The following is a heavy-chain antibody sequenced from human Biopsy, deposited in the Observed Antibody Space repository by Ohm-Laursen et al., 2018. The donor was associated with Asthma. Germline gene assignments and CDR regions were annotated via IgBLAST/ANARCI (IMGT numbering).Heavy chain of an antibody. CDR1: GGSISSFY. Sequence: VTLSLTCSVYGGSISSFYWSWIRPSPEKGLEWMGYVYCTGSTNYNPSLKSRITMSVDTSKNRMFLELAPVTAADTAIYYCVRAVRNEQWLAPFDYWGQGKPVTVSS. CDR2: VYCTGST. V-gene: IGHV4-59*01. D-gene: IGHD6-19*01. J-gene: IGHJ4*02. CDR3: VRAVRNEQWLAPFDY.